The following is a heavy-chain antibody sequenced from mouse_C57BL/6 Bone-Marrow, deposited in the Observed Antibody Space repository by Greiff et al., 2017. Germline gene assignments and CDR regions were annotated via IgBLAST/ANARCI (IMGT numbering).Heavy chain of an antibody. V-gene: IGHV14-4*01. D-gene: IGHD1-1*01. Sequence: VQLQESGAELVRPGASVKLSCTASGFNIKDYYMHWVKQRPEQGLEWIGWIDPENGDTESASKFQGKATITADPSSNTAYLQLSSLTSEDTAVYYCTTPQYYGSSWYFDGWGTGTTVTVSS. J-gene: IGHJ1*03. CDR1: GFNIKDYY. CDR3: TTPQYYGSSWYFDG. CDR2: IDPENGDT.